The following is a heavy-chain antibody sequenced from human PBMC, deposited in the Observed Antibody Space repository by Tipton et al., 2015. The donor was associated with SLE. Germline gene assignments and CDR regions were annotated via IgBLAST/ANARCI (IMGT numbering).Heavy chain of an antibody. Sequence: QLVQSGAEVKKPGASVKVSCKASGYTFTSYDINWVRQATGQGLEWMGWLNPNSGNTGYAQKFQGRVTMTRNTSVSTAYMELSSLRSEDTAVYYCARAPPVSYYYYYMDVWGKGTTVTVSS. CDR1: GYTFTSYD. J-gene: IGHJ6*03. V-gene: IGHV1-8*02. CDR2: LNPNSGNT. CDR3: ARAPPVSYYYYYMDV.